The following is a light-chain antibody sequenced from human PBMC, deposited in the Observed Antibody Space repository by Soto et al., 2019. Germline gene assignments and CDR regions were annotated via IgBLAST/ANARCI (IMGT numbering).Light chain of an antibody. CDR3: MQALQTPHF. V-gene: IGKV2-28*01. CDR2: LGS. CDR1: QSLLHSNGYNY. Sequence: DIVMTQSPLSLPVTPGEPASISCRSSQSLLHSNGYNYLDWYLQKPGQSPQLLIYLGSNRASGVPDRFSGSGSGTDFTLKISRVEAEDVGVYYCMQALQTPHFFGPGNKVDIK. J-gene: IGKJ3*01.